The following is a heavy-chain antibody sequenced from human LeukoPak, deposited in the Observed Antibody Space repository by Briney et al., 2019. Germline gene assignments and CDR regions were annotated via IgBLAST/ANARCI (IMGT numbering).Heavy chain of an antibody. CDR1: GFTVSSNY. Sequence: GGSLRLSCAASGFTVSSNYMSWVRQAPGKGLDWVSVIYSGGSTYYADSVKGRFTISRDNAKNSLYLQMNSLRAEDTAVYYCARVHDFWSFDYWGQGTLVTVSS. D-gene: IGHD3-3*01. V-gene: IGHV3-66*01. CDR2: IYSGGST. J-gene: IGHJ4*02. CDR3: ARVHDFWSFDY.